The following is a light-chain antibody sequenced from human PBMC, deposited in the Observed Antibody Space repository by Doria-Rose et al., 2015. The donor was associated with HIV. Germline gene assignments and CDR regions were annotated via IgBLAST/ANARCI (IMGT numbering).Light chain of an antibody. J-gene: IGKJ2*01. Sequence: EIVLTQSPGTLSLSPGERATLSCRASQSFSSTYLAWSQQKPGQAPSLIIYDGSTRATGIPDRFSASGSGTDFTLTINSLQSEDFAVYFCQQYSQWPPYTFGQGAKLEVK. CDR3: QQYSQWPPYT. CDR1: QSFSSTY. V-gene: IGKV3-20*01. CDR2: DGS.